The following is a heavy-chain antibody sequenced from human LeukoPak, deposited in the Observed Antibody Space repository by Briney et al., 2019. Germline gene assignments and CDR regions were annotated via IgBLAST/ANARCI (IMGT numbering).Heavy chain of an antibody. CDR3: ARDPRYGDYERYFDY. J-gene: IGHJ4*02. CDR2: IWYDGSNK. CDR1: GFIFSNYG. Sequence: GGSLRLSCAASGFIFSNYGMHWVRQAPGKGLECVAVIWYDGSNKYYADSVKGRFTISRDNSKNTLYLQMNSLRAEDTAVYYCARDPRYGDYERYFDYWGQGTLVTVSS. D-gene: IGHD4-17*01. V-gene: IGHV3-33*01.